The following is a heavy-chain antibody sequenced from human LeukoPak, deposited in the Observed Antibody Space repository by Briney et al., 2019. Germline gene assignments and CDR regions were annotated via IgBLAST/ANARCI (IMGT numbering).Heavy chain of an antibody. CDR3: ARDYYDILTGYYSFDY. CDR2: VNHSGST. J-gene: IGHJ4*02. V-gene: IGHV4-34*01. Sequence: PSETLSLTCAVYGGSFSGYYWSWIRQPPGKGLEWIGEVNHSGSTNYNPSLKSRVTISVDTSKNQFSPKLSSVTAADTAVYYCARDYYDILTGYYSFDYWGQGTLVTVSS. CDR1: GGSFSGYY. D-gene: IGHD3-9*01.